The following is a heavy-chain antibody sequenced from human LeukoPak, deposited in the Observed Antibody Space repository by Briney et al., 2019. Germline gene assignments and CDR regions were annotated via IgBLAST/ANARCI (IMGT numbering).Heavy chain of an antibody. CDR3: ARLDFGDSGSEYFDY. V-gene: IGHV5-51*01. D-gene: IGHD4-17*01. CDR2: IYPGDSDT. Sequence: GESLKISCKASGYPFTSYWIAWVRQMPGKGLEWMGMIYPGDSDTRYSPSFQGQVTISADKSISSAYLQWSSLKASDTATYYCARLDFGDSGSEYFDYWGQGTLVTVSS. CDR1: GYPFTSYW. J-gene: IGHJ4*02.